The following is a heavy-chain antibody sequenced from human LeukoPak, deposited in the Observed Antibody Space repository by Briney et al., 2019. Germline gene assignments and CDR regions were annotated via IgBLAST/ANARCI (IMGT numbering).Heavy chain of an antibody. J-gene: IGHJ4*02. D-gene: IGHD5-24*01. CDR1: GGTFSSYA. V-gene: IGHV1-69*05. Sequence: SVKVSCKASGGTFSSYAISWVRQAPGQGLEWMGGIIPIFGTANYAQKFQGRVTITTDESTSTAYMELSSLRSEDTAVYYCAREGLRRDGHNSDYWGQGTLVTVSS. CDR3: AREGLRRDGHNSDY. CDR2: IIPIFGTA.